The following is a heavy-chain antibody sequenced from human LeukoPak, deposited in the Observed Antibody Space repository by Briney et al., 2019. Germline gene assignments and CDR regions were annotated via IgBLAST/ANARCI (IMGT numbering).Heavy chain of an antibody. CDR3: AKGTNIVVVASAPNNPSDH. CDR1: GFIFSTYA. CDR2: ISGSGGST. V-gene: IGHV3-23*01. Sequence: GGSLRLSCAASGFIFSTYAMTWVRQAPGKGLEWVSGISGSGGSTHYADSVKGRFTISRDNSKNTLYLQMNSLRGDDTAVYYCAKGTNIVVVASAPNNPSDHWGQGTLVTVSS. J-gene: IGHJ4*02. D-gene: IGHD2-2*01.